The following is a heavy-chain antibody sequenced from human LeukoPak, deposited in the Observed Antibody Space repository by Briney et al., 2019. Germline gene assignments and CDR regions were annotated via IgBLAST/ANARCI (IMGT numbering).Heavy chain of an antibody. J-gene: IGHJ4*02. D-gene: IGHD1-26*01. V-gene: IGHV3-23*01. Sequence: PGRSLRLSCAASGFTFSSYAMSWVRQAPGKGLEWVSAISGSGGSTYYADSVKGRFTISRDNSKNTLYLQMNSLRAEDTAVYYCAKDFSDSGSYWTSDPFDYWGQGTLVTVSS. CDR1: GFTFSSYA. CDR2: ISGSGGST. CDR3: AKDFSDSGSYWTSDPFDY.